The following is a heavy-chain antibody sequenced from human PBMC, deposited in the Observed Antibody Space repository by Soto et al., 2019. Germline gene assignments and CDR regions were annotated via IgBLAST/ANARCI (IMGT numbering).Heavy chain of an antibody. CDR1: GYTFTDYG. CDR2: ITAYKSNT. D-gene: IGHD2-2*01. CDR3: AREWCSNTGCAGVDY. Sequence: QVQLVQSGAEIKKPGASVKVSCKASGYTFTDYGISWVRQAPGQGFEWMGWITAYKSNTKYAQKFQGRVTMTTDTSTSTVYMDLRSLTSDDTAVYYCAREWCSNTGCAGVDYWGQGTLVTVSS. J-gene: IGHJ4*02. V-gene: IGHV1-18*01.